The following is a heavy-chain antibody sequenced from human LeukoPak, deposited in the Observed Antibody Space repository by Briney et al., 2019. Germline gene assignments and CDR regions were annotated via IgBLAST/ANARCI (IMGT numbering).Heavy chain of an antibody. J-gene: IGHJ4*02. D-gene: IGHD4-23*01. CDR3: ARDEHGGNPNDY. V-gene: IGHV1-46*01. CDR2: IYPRDGST. Sequence: ASVKVSCKASGYSFTSNYIHWVRQAPGQGLEWMGMIYPRDGSTSYAQKFQGRVTVTRDTSTSTVHMELSGLGSEDTAVYYCARDEHGGNPNDYWGQGTLVTVSS. CDR1: GYSFTSNY.